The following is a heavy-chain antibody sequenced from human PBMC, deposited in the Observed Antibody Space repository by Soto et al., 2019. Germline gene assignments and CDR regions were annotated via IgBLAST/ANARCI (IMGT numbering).Heavy chain of an antibody. CDR3: ANDWKWEPIIDY. J-gene: IGHJ4*02. V-gene: IGHV3-23*01. Sequence: EVQLLESGGGLVQPGGSLRLSCAASGFTFSSYAMSWVRQAPGKGLEWVSAISGSGGSTYYADSVKGRFTISRDNSKNTLYLQMNSLRAEDTAVYYCANDWKWEPIIDYWGQGTLVTVSS. CDR1: GFTFSSYA. D-gene: IGHD1-26*01. CDR2: ISGSGGST.